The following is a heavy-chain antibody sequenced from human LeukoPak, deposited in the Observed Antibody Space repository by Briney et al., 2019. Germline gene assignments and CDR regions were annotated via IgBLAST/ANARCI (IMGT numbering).Heavy chain of an antibody. J-gene: IGHJ4*02. CDR1: GGSFSGYY. CDR2: INHSGST. CDR3: ARGPYYDSSGRYYFDY. Sequence: PSETLSLTCAVYGGSFSGYYWSWIRQPPGKGLEWIGEINHSGSTNYNPSLKSRVTISVDTSKNQFSLKLSSVTAADTAVYYCARGPYYDSSGRYYFDYWGQGTLATVSS. V-gene: IGHV4-34*01. D-gene: IGHD3-22*01.